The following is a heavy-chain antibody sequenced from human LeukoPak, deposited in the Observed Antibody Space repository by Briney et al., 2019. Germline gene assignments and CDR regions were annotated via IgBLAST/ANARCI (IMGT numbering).Heavy chain of an antibody. CDR1: GFTFSNAW. CDR3: STTYYYDSSEGY. Sequence: GGSLRLSCAASGFTFSNAWMNWVRQAPGKGLEWVGRIKSKTDGETTDYAAPVKGRFTISRDDSKNTLYLQMNSLKTEDTAVYYCSTTYYYDSSEGYWGQGTLVTVSS. J-gene: IGHJ4*02. CDR2: IKSKTDGETT. D-gene: IGHD3-22*01. V-gene: IGHV3-15*07.